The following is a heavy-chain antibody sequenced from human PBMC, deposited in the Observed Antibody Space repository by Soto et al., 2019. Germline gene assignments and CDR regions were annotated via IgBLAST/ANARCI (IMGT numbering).Heavy chain of an antibody. CDR3: ARTYSNYAYYYYYMDF. Sequence: PLETLSLTCTVSGGSISGYYWSWIRQPPGKGLEWIGYIYYTGSTNYNPSLKSRVTISVDTSKNQFSLKLSSVTAADTAVYYCARTYSNYAYYYYYMDFWGKGTTVTVSS. CDR1: GGSISGYY. V-gene: IGHV4-59*08. D-gene: IGHD4-4*01. J-gene: IGHJ6*03. CDR2: IYYTGST.